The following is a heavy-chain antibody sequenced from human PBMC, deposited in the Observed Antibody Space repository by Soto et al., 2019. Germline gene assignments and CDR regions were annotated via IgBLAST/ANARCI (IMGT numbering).Heavy chain of an antibody. V-gene: IGHV1-18*01. Sequence: ASVKVSCKASGYTFTSYGISWARQAPGQGLEWMGWISAYNGNTNYAQKLQGRVTMTTDTSTSTAYMELRSLRSDDTAVYYCARDRAAVAGMGAFDIWGQGTMVTVSS. CDR1: GYTFTSYG. J-gene: IGHJ3*02. CDR2: ISAYNGNT. D-gene: IGHD6-19*01. CDR3: ARDRAAVAGMGAFDI.